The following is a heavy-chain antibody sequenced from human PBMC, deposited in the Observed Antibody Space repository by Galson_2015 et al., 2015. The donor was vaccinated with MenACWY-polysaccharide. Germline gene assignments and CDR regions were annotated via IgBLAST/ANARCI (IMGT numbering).Heavy chain of an antibody. CDR1: GLRFGSYG. CDR2: IWDDGSNK. CDR3: ATIRGSAPNYYMDV. J-gene: IGHJ6*03. V-gene: IGHV3-33*03. D-gene: IGHD5-12*01. Sequence: SRRLSCAATGLRFGSYGTQWVRQAPGKGLEWVALIWDDGSNKYYSEPVKGRFAISRDNSKNTLYLQMNSLRVEDTAVYYCATIRGSAPNYYMDVWGKGTTVTVSS.